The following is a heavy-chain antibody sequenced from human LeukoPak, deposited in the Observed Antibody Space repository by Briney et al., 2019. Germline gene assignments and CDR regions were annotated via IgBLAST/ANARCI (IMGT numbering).Heavy chain of an antibody. CDR1: GGSISSSSYY. V-gene: IGHV4-39*07. J-gene: IGHJ6*03. Sequence: SETLSLTCTVSGGSISSSSYYWGWIRQPPGKGLEWIGSIYYSGSTYYNPSLKSRVTISVDTSKNQFSLKLSSVTAADTAVYYCARGGDYPIYYYYYMDVWGKGTTVTVSS. CDR2: IYYSGST. D-gene: IGHD4-11*01. CDR3: ARGGDYPIYYYYYMDV.